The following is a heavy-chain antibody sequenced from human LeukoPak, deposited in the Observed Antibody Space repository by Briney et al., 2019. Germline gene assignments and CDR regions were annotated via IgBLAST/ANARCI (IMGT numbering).Heavy chain of an antibody. CDR2: ISGSGGST. J-gene: IGHJ6*02. CDR1: GFTFSSYA. D-gene: IGHD6-13*01. Sequence: PGGSLRLSCAASGFTFSSYAMSWVRQAPGKGLEWVSAISGSGGSTYYADSVKGRFTISRDNSKNTLYLQMNSLRAEDTAVYYCARDPGLAAAGSTYYYYGMDVWGQGTTVTVSS. CDR3: ARDPGLAAAGSTYYYYGMDV. V-gene: IGHV3-23*01.